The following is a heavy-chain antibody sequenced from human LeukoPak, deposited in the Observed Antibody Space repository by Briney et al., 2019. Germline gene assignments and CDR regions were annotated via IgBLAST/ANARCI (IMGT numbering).Heavy chain of an antibody. CDR3: ARGRIAVATCDY. D-gene: IGHD6-19*01. Sequence: LETLSLTCAVYGGSFSGYYWSWIRQPPGKGLEWIGEINHSGSTNYNPSLKSRVTISVDTSKNQFSLKLSSVTAADTAVYYCARGRIAVATCDYWGQGTLVTVSS. J-gene: IGHJ4*02. CDR1: GGSFSGYY. CDR2: INHSGST. V-gene: IGHV4-34*01.